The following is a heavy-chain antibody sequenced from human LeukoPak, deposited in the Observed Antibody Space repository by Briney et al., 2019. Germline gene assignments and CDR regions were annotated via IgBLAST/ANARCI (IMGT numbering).Heavy chain of an antibody. V-gene: IGHV4-39*01. CDR1: GGSISSNAYY. Sequence: SETLSLTCTVSGGSISSNAYYWAWIRQPPGKGLEWIGTVFYTGTTYYNPSLKSRVTISVDTSKNQFSLRLSSVTAAETAMYYCARSDFYAFDYWGQGALVTVS. CDR2: VFYTGTT. CDR3: ARSDFYAFDY. J-gene: IGHJ4*02. D-gene: IGHD2/OR15-2a*01.